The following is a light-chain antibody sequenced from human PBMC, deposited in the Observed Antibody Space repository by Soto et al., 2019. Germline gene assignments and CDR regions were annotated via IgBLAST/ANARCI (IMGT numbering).Light chain of an antibody. J-gene: IGLJ1*01. CDR1: SSDVGGYTY. CDR2: EVN. V-gene: IGLV2-14*01. Sequence: SALTQPASVSGSPRQSITISCTGASSDVGGYTYVSWYQQHPGKAPKLIIYEVNNRPSGVSHRFSGSKSGNTASLTISGLQAEDEADYYCSSYTSSSTLYVFGTGTKVT. CDR3: SSYTSSSTLYV.